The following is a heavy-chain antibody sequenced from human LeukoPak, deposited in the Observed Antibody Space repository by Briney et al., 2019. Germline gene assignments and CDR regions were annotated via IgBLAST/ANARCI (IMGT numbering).Heavy chain of an antibody. J-gene: IGHJ4*02. CDR1: GGSISSGDYY. D-gene: IGHD3-10*01. V-gene: IGHV4-30-4*01. CDR2: IYYSGST. Sequence: PSQTLSLTCTVSGGSISSGDYYWRWIRQPPGKGLEWIGYIYYSGSTYYNPSLKSRVTISVDTSKNQFSLKLSSVTAADTAVYYCASLYGSGSSKIDYWGQGTLVTVSS. CDR3: ASLYGSGSSKIDY.